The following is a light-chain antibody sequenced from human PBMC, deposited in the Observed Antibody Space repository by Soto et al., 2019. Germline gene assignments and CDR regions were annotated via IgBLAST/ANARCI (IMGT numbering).Light chain of an antibody. CDR1: QGISSY. Sequence: DIQLTQSPSSLSASVGDRVTITCRASQGISSYLVWYQQKPGTVPKVLIFAASNLQTGVPSRFSGSGSGTDFTLTISSLQPEDVATYYCQTDTGAPWTFGQGTKVEIK. V-gene: IGKV1-27*01. CDR3: QTDTGAPWT. J-gene: IGKJ1*01. CDR2: AAS.